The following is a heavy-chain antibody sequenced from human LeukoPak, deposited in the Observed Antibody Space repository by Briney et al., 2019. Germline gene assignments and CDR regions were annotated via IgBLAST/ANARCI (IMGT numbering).Heavy chain of an antibody. D-gene: IGHD3-9*01. CDR1: GLTISNNF. Sequence: GGSLRLSCAASGLTISNNFMGWVRQAPGKGLEWVSLIYSGGSTYSADSVKGRFTISRDNAKNSLSLQMNSLRADDAAVYYCARASSKQLAGYLPDGFDIWGQGTMVTVSS. V-gene: IGHV3-66*01. CDR3: ARASSKQLAGYLPDGFDI. CDR2: IYSGGST. J-gene: IGHJ3*02.